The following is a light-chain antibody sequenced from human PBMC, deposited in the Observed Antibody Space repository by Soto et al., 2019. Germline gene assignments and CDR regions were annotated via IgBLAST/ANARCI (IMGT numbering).Light chain of an antibody. CDR2: DTS. J-gene: IGKJ4*01. Sequence: EMVLTQSPGTLSLSPGERATLSCRASQSVSSSYLAWYQQKPGQAPRLLIYDTSTRATGIPARFSGSGSGTDFTLTISSLEPEDFAVYYCQQRSNSFGGGTKVDIK. CDR1: QSVSSSY. CDR3: QQRSNS. V-gene: IGKV3D-20*02.